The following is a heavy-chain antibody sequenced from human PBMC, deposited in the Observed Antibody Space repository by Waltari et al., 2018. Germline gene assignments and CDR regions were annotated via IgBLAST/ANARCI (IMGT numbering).Heavy chain of an antibody. CDR2: IKVDGRLK. Sequence: EVQLVESGGGLVQPGESLTLSCTASGFTFSDAWMSWVRQAPGKGLEWVANIKVDGRLKIYVGSVKGRFTIFRDNAKNSLYLQMNSLRAEDTGVYYCARDFSYGRTDYWGQGALVTVSS. CDR1: GFTFSDAW. D-gene: IGHD1-1*01. J-gene: IGHJ4*02. V-gene: IGHV3-7*01. CDR3: ARDFSYGRTDY.